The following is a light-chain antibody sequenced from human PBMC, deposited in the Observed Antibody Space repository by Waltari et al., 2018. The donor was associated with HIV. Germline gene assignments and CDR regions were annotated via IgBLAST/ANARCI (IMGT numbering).Light chain of an antibody. V-gene: IGLV1-44*01. CDR1: SSNIGNNA. CDR2: SNN. Sequence: QSVLTQPPSASGTPGQRVTISSSGSSSNIGNNAVSWYQQFPGTAPKLLIYSNNQRPSGVPDRFSGSKSGTSASLAISGLQSEDEANYYCETLDDNLNGPVFGGGTKLTVL. J-gene: IGLJ2*01. CDR3: ETLDDNLNGPV.